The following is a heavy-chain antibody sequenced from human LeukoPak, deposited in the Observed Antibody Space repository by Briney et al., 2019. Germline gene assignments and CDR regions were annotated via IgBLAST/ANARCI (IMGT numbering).Heavy chain of an antibody. V-gene: IGHV3-30*18. CDR2: MSYDGSNT. J-gene: IGHJ4*02. D-gene: IGHD3-10*01. CDR3: AKEALFRGVHGNYFDY. Sequence: GRSLRLSCAASGFTFSGYGMHWVRQAPGKGLDWVTLMSYDGSNTYYADSVKGRFIISRDISNNTLHLQMNSLRPEDTAVYYCAKEALFRGVHGNYFDYWGQGTLVTVSS. CDR1: GFTFSGYG.